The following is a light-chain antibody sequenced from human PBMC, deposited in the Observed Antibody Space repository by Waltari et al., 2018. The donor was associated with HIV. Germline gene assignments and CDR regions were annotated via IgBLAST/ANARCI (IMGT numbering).Light chain of an antibody. CDR1: SSNIGAHYD. CDR3: QSYDSSLSGSGV. J-gene: IGLJ3*02. CDR2: GNN. V-gene: IGLV1-40*01. Sequence: QSVLTQPPSVSGAPGQRVTISCTGSSSNIGAHYDVHWYQQLPGTAPKLLIYGNNNWPSGVPDRFSGSKSGTSASLAITGLQAEDEADYYCQSYDSSLSGSGVFGGGTKLTVL.